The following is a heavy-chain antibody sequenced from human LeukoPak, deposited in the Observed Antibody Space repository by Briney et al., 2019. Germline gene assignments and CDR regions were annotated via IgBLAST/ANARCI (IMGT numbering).Heavy chain of an antibody. D-gene: IGHD3-3*01. CDR3: VGLRFLEWTPTRIFDY. CDR2: IHIGGST. Sequence: SENLSLTCTVSGGSINSGNYYWSWMRQPAGKGLEWIGRIHIGGSTTYDPSLRSRVTISIDTSNNQFSLRLSSVTAADTAVYYCVGLRFLEWTPTRIFDYWGQGTLVTVSS. J-gene: IGHJ4*02. V-gene: IGHV4-61*02. CDR1: GGSINSGNYY.